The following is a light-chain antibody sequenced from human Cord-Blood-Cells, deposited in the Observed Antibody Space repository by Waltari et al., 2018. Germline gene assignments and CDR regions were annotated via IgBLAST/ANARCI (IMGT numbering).Light chain of an antibody. CDR2: EVS. J-gene: IGLJ3*02. CDR1: SNDVGSYNL. CDR3: CSYAGSSTL. Sequence: QSALPQPASVSGPPRPSITISCPGTSNDVGSYNLVSWSQQHPGKAPKLMIYEVSKRPSGVSNRFSGSKSGNTASLTISGLQAEDEADYYCCSYAGSSTLFGGGTKLTVL. V-gene: IGLV2-23*02.